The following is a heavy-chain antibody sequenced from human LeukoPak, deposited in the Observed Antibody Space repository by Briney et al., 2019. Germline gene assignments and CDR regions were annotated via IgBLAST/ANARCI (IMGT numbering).Heavy chain of an antibody. J-gene: IGHJ4*02. CDR1: GFTFSNYA. D-gene: IGHD4-17*01. CDR2: TSGSGGST. CDR3: AKDSSSREATVTTSFDY. V-gene: IGHV3-23*01. Sequence: GGSLRLSCAASGFTFSNYAMSWVRQAPGKGLEWVSATSGSGGSTYYADSVKGRFTISRDNSKNMLYVQMNSLRAEDTAVYYCAKDSSSREATVTTSFDYWGQGTLVTVSS.